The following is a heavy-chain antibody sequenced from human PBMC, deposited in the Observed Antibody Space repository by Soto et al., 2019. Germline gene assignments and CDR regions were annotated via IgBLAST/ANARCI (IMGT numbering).Heavy chain of an antibody. Sequence: PAETLSLTCAVYGGSFCGYYWSGIRQPPGKGLEWIGEINHSGSTNYNPSLKSRVTISVDTSKNQFSLKLSSVTAADTAVYYCARDPGIAAAGIGYYFDYWGQGTLVTVSS. J-gene: IGHJ4*02. CDR1: GGSFCGYY. CDR3: ARDPGIAAAGIGYYFDY. CDR2: INHSGST. D-gene: IGHD6-13*01. V-gene: IGHV4-34*01.